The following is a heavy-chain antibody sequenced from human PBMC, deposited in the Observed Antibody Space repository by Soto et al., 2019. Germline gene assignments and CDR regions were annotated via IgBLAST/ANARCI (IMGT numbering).Heavy chain of an antibody. V-gene: IGHV3-74*01. CDR1: GFTFSSYW. Sequence: GGSLRLSCAVSGFTFSSYWMHWVRQVPGKGLTWVSRISDDGSTATYADSVKGRFVISRDNAKNSLYLEMNTLRVDDSGLYYCARGPRVSSTGTGAHWGRGTLVTVSS. CDR2: ISDDGSTA. J-gene: IGHJ4*02. CDR3: ARGPRVSSTGTGAH. D-gene: IGHD1-1*01.